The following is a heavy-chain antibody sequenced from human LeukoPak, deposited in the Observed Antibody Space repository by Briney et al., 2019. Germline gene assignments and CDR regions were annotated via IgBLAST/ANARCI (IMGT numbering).Heavy chain of an antibody. D-gene: IGHD5-12*01. V-gene: IGHV3-43*02. CDR1: GFTFDDYV. J-gene: IGHJ4*02. CDR3: AKDINRGYSGYDFEY. CDR2: ISGDGGST. Sequence: GGSLRLSCAASGFTFDDYVMPWVRQAPGKGLEWVSLISGDGGSTYYADSVKGRLTISTDNSKNSLYLQMNSLRTEDTALYYCAKDINRGYSGYDFEYWGQGTLVTVSS.